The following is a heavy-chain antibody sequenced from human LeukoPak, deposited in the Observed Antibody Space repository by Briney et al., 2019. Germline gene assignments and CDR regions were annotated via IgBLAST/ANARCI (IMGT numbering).Heavy chain of an antibody. V-gene: IGHV4-59*08. D-gene: IGHD5-24*01. J-gene: IGHJ3*02. Sequence: SETLSLTCTVSGGSISSYYWSWLRQPPGKGLEWIGYIYYSGSTNYNPSLKSRVTISVDTSKNQFSLKLSSVTAADTAVYYCARPLMGTFDAFDIWGQGTMVTVSS. CDR3: ARPLMGTFDAFDI. CDR2: IYYSGST. CDR1: GGSISSYY.